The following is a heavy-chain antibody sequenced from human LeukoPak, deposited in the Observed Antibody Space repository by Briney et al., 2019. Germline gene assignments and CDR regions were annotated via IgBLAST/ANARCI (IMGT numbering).Heavy chain of an antibody. V-gene: IGHV3-66*02. CDR1: GFTVRNNY. Sequence: PGGSLRLSCAASGFTVRNNYMSWVRQAPGKGLEWVSAISGSGGSTYYADSVKGRFTISRDNSKNTLYLQMNSLRAEDTAVYYCARGDVDTAMVSRYWGQGTLVTVSS. CDR2: ISGSGGST. CDR3: ARGDVDTAMVSRY. J-gene: IGHJ4*02. D-gene: IGHD5-18*01.